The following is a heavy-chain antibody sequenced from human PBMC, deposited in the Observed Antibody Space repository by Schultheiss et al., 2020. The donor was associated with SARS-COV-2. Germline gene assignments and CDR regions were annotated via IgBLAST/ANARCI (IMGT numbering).Heavy chain of an antibody. CDR3: ARKDGWLRD. CDR2: IWYDGSNK. V-gene: IGHV3-33*01. J-gene: IGHJ4*02. Sequence: GGSLRLSCAASGFTFRSYGMHWVRQAPGKGLEWVAIIWYDGSNKYYADSLKGRLTISRDNSKNTLYLQMNSLRAEDTAVYYCARKDGWLRDWGQGTLVTVSS. CDR1: GFTFRSYG. D-gene: IGHD5-12*01.